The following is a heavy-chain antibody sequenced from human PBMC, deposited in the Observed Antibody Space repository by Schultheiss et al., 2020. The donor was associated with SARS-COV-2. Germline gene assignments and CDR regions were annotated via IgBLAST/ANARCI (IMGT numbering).Heavy chain of an antibody. J-gene: IGHJ6*02. CDR2: IYPGDSDT. CDR1: GYSFTSYW. CDR3: ARGFRDLYCSGGSCWGRSYYYYGMDV. D-gene: IGHD2-15*01. Sequence: GESLKISCKGSGYSFTSYWIGWVRQMPGKGLEWMGIIYPGDSDTRYSPSFQGQVTISADKSISTAYLQWSSLKASDTAMYYCARGFRDLYCSGGSCWGRSYYYYGMDVWGQGTTVTVSS. V-gene: IGHV5-51*01.